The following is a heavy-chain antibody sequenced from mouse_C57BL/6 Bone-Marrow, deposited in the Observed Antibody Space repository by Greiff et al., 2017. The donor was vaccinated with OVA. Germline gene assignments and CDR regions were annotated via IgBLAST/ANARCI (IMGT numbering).Heavy chain of an antibody. V-gene: IGHV1-80*01. CDR2: IYPGDGDT. Sequence: VQLQQSGAELVKPGASVEIFRNAAFYPFISYRMNWVKQRPGKGLEWIGQIYPGDGDTNYNGKFKGKATLTADKSSSTACMQLSSLTSEDSAVYFCARGYFWGQGTTLTVSS. J-gene: IGHJ2*01. CDR3: ARGYF. CDR1: FYPFISYR.